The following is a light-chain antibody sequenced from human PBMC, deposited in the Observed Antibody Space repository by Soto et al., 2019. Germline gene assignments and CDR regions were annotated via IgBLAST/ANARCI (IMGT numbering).Light chain of an antibody. Sequence: QSVLTQSPSASASLGASVKLTCTLSSGHSSYTIVWHQQQPDKGPRYLMNLDSDGSHYKGDGIPDRFSDSSSGTERYLTISSLQSEDEADYYCQTWATGPDWVFGGGTKVTVL. CDR1: SGHSSYT. J-gene: IGLJ3*02. V-gene: IGLV4-69*01. CDR3: QTWATGPDWV. CDR2: LDSDGSH.